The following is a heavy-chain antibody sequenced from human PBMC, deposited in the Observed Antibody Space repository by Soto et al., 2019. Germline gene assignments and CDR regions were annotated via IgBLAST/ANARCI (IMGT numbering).Heavy chain of an antibody. J-gene: IGHJ6*02. D-gene: IGHD6-13*01. CDR3: AGRGAAAGSESYYYYGMDV. Sequence: GESLKISCNGSGYIFTSYWISWVRQMPGKGLEWMGRIDPSDSYTNYSPSFQGHVTISADKSISTAYLQWSSLKASDTAMYYCAGRGAAAGSESYYYYGMDVWGQGTTVTVSS. CDR1: GYIFTSYW. CDR2: IDPSDSYT. V-gene: IGHV5-10-1*01.